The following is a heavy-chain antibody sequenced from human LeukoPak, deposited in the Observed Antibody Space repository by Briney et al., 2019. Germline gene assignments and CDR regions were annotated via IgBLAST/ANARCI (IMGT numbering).Heavy chain of an antibody. CDR1: GFIFSNYG. CDR2: ISGSGGST. Sequence: GGSLRLSCAASGFIFSNYGMSWVRQAPGKGLEWASGISGSGGSTYYADSVKGRFTISRDNSKNTLYLQMSSLRAEDTAEYYCAKGRGDGYNWRFDYWGQGTLVTVSS. V-gene: IGHV3-23*01. J-gene: IGHJ4*02. CDR3: AKGRGDGYNWRFDY. D-gene: IGHD5-24*01.